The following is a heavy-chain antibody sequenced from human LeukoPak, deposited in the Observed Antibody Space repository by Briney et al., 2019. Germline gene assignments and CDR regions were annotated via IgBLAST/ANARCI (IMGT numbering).Heavy chain of an antibody. CDR1: GFTFGDYY. CDR3: ARDISRSPREY. CDR2: ISTTSGFT. V-gene: IGHV3-11*06. J-gene: IGHJ4*02. D-gene: IGHD3-9*01. Sequence: GGSLRLSCAASGFTFGDYYMSWIRQAPGKGLEWISYISTTSGFTKYADSVKGRFTISRDNAKNTLYLQMNSLGVEDTAVYYCARDISRSPREYWGQGTLVIVSS.